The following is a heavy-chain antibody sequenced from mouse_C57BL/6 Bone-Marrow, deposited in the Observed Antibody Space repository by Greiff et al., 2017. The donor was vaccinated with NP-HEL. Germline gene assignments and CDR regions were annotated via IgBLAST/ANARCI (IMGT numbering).Heavy chain of an antibody. V-gene: IGHV5-6*01. Sequence: EVKVVESGGDLVKPGGSLKLSCAASGFTFSSYGMSWVRQTPDKRLEWVATISSGGSYTSYPDSVQGRFTISRDNAKNPLYRQMSSLKSEDTAMYYCASPYDYDVAWFAYGGQGTLVTVSA. CDR2: ISSGGSYT. CDR1: GFTFSSYG. J-gene: IGHJ3*01. CDR3: ASPYDYDVAWFAY. D-gene: IGHD2-4*01.